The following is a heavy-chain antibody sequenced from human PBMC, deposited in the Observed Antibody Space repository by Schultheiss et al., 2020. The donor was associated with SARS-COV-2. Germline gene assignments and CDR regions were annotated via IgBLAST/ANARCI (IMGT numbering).Heavy chain of an antibody. CDR2: INHSGST. J-gene: IGHJ4*02. CDR1: GYSISTGYY. V-gene: IGHV4-38-2*01. Sequence: SETLSLTCAVSGYSISTGYYWGWIRQPLGKGLEWIGEINHSGSTNYNPSLKSRVTISIDTSKNQFSRKLSSVTAADTAVYYCARLRGNFDYWGQGTLVTVSS. D-gene: IGHD2-15*01. CDR3: ARLRGNFDY.